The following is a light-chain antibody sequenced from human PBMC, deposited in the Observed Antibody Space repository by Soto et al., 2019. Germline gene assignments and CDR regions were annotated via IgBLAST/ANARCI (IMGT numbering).Light chain of an antibody. V-gene: IGLV1-47*02. Sequence: QSVLPQPPSASATPGQRVTISCSGSDSNVGINFVYWYQQLPGTAPKLLIYTNDQRPSGVPDRFSVSKSGTSASLAISGLRSEDEADYYCAAWDDSLSGVVFGGGTKLTVL. CDR3: AAWDDSLSGVV. CDR2: TND. J-gene: IGLJ2*01. CDR1: DSNVGINF.